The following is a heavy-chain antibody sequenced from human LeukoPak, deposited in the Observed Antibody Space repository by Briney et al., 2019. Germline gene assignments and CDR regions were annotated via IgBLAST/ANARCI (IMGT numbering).Heavy chain of an antibody. D-gene: IGHD2-2*01. Sequence: ASETLSLTCTVSGGSISSSSYYWGWIRQPPGKGLEWIGSIYYSGSTYYNPSLKSRVTMSVDTSKNQFSLKLSSVTAADTAGYYCAREGIVVVPAAIAPDYYYMDVWGKGTTVTVSS. J-gene: IGHJ6*03. CDR3: AREGIVVVPAAIAPDYYYMDV. CDR2: IYYSGST. CDR1: GGSISSSSYY. V-gene: IGHV4-39*07.